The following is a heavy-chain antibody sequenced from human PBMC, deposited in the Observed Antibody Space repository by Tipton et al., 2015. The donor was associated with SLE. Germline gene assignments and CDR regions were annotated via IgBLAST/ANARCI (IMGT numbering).Heavy chain of an antibody. CDR3: ATSPTSFWSSYYDF. J-gene: IGHJ4*02. D-gene: IGHD3-3*01. V-gene: IGHV4-59*07. CDR1: GGSISSYY. Sequence: TLSLTCTVSGGSISSYYWSWIRQPPGKGLEWIGYIYDIGNTNYNPSLKSRLTISIDASKNQFSLKLSSVTAADTALYYCATSPTSFWSSYYDFWGQGILVTVSS. CDR2: IYDIGNT.